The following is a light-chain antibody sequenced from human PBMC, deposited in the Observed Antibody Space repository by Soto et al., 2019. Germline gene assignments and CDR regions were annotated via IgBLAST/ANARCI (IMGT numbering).Light chain of an antibody. CDR3: QQYITYSRT. CDR2: DAS. CDR1: QTIVTW. Sequence: IQLTQSPRTLSSSVVDRVTITCRASQTIVTWLAWYQQKPGKAPKLLIYDASTLDGGVPSRFSGSGSGTDFTLTISSLQPADFATYYCQQYITYSRTFGQGTKVDI. V-gene: IGKV1-5*01. J-gene: IGKJ1*01.